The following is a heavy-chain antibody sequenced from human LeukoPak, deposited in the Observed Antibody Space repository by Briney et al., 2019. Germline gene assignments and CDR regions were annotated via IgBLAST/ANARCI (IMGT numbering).Heavy chain of an antibody. CDR3: ARGVLAGYDSSGCRFYNRFDP. V-gene: IGHV1-2*02. Sequence: ASVKVSCKASGYTFIDYYMHWVRQAPGQGLEWMGWINPNSGGTKYAQRFQGRVTMTRDTSISTAYMELSRLTSDDTAVYYCARGVLAGYDSSGCRFYNRFDPWGQGTLVIVSS. D-gene: IGHD3-22*01. CDR1: GYTFIDYY. J-gene: IGHJ5*02. CDR2: INPNSGGT.